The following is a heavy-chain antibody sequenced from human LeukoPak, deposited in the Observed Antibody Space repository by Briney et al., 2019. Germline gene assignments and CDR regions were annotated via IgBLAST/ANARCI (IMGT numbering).Heavy chain of an antibody. Sequence: PSETLSLTCAVSGGSFSGYYWSWIRQPPGKGLEWIGEINHSGSTNYNPSLKSRVTISVDTSKNQFSLKLSSVTAADTAVYYCARAGAIFDYWGQGTLVTVSS. V-gene: IGHV4-34*01. J-gene: IGHJ4*02. CDR3: ARAGAIFDY. CDR2: INHSGST. D-gene: IGHD1-26*01. CDR1: GGSFSGYY.